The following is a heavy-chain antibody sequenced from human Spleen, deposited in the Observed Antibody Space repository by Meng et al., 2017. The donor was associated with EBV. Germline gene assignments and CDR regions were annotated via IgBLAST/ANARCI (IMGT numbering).Heavy chain of an antibody. D-gene: IGHD3-10*01. CDR1: GFTFRTSA. J-gene: IGHJ4*02. V-gene: IGHV3-23*01. CDR2: ISNVGSDT. Sequence: EVQLLESGGGLVQPGKSVTLACRASGFTFRTSAMNWVRQAPGKGLEWVAAISNVGSDTYYADSVKGRFTISRDNSKDTLYLQISRLRAEDTAIYYCARREELLGDLDHWGQGTLVTVSS. CDR3: ARREELLGDLDH.